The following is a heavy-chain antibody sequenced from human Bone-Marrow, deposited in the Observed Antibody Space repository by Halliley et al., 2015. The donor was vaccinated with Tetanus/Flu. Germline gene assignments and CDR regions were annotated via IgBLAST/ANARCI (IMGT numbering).Heavy chain of an antibody. CDR2: VYDSGST. D-gene: IGHD5-12*01. Sequence: PGKGLEGIGYVYDSGSTNYNPPLKSQVPMSRDTSKNRFYLNLTSVTAADTAVYYCVTGKGWLPDYWGQGTLVTVSS. CDR3: VTGKGWLPDY. J-gene: IGHJ4*02. V-gene: IGHV4-59*13.